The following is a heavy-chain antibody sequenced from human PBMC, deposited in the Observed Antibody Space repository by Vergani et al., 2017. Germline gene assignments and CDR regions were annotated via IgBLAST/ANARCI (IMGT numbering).Heavy chain of an antibody. D-gene: IGHD2-2*01. CDR3: ARDGTYCSSTSCSTGWFDP. Sequence: QLQLQESGSGLVKPSQTLSLTCAVSGGSISSGGYSWSWIRQPPGKGLEWIGYIYHSGSTYYNPSLKSRVTISVDTSKNQFSLKLSSVTAADTAVYYCARDGTYCSSTSCSTGWFDPWGQGTQVTVSS. CDR1: GGSISSGGYS. V-gene: IGHV4-30-2*01. J-gene: IGHJ5*02. CDR2: IYHSGST.